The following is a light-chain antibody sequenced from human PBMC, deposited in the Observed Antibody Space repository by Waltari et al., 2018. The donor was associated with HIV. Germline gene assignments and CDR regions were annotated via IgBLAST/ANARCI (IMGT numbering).Light chain of an antibody. CDR2: RDI. J-gene: IGLJ1*01. CDR3: QSADNSGTYV. CDR1: TLSNQY. V-gene: IGLV3-25*03. Sequence: SYDLTQPPSVSVSPGQTARNTCSGDTLSNQYSYWYQQKSGQAPVLVIFRDIERPSGFPERFPGSRAGATVTLTISGVQAEDEADYYCQSADNSGTYVFATGTQVTVL.